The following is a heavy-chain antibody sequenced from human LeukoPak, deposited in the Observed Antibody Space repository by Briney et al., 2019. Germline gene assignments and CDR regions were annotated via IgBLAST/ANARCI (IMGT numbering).Heavy chain of an antibody. CDR1: GFTFSSYS. J-gene: IGHJ3*02. V-gene: IGHV3-21*01. CDR2: ISSSSSYR. CDR3: ARDRNYGGNSVPDAFDI. D-gene: IGHD4-23*01. Sequence: GGALRLSCAASGFTFSSYSMNWVRQAPGKGVEWVSSISSSSSYRYYGDSVKGRFTISRDNAKNSLYLQMNSLRAEDTAVYYCARDRNYGGNSVPDAFDIWGQGTMVTVSS.